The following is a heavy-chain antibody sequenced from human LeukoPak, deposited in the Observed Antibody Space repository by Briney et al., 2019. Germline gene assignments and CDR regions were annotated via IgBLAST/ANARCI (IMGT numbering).Heavy chain of an antibody. CDR3: ARDPTQYLRYGYFDY. J-gene: IGHJ4*02. D-gene: IGHD4-11*01. V-gene: IGHV3-21*01. CDR1: GFTFSTSA. Sequence: GESPRLSCAASGFTFSTSAMNWVRQAPGKGLEWVSSINQVTSHIYYAESVRGRFSISRDNAKNSLYLQMNSLRAEDTAIYYCARDPTQYLRYGYFDYWGPGILVTVSS. CDR2: INQVTSHI.